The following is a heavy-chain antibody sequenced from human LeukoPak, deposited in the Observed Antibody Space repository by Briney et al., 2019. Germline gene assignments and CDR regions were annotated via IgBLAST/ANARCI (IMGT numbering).Heavy chain of an antibody. Sequence: PGRSLRLSCAASGFTFSNYGMHWVRKAPGKGLEWVAVIWYDGSTKYYADSVEGRFTISRDNSKNTLYLQMNSLRAEDTAVYYCARRTFSGAGTGGDFDYWGQGTLVTVSS. J-gene: IGHJ4*02. D-gene: IGHD6-13*01. CDR3: ARRTFSGAGTGGDFDY. CDR2: IWYDGSTK. V-gene: IGHV3-33*01. CDR1: GFTFSNYG.